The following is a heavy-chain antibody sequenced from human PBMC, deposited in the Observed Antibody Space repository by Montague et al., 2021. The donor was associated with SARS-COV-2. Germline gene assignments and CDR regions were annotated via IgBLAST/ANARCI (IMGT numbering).Heavy chain of an antibody. CDR3: ARRGDYGGPRFDY. Sequence: SETLSLTCTVSGGSVSSRSWCWGGVRPPPGKGLVWIVSSHYSGNTHYNPSLKSRVTISVDTSKNQFSLKLSSVTAADTAVYYCARRGDYGGPRFDYWGQGTLVSVSS. CDR2: SHYSGNT. V-gene: IGHV4-39*01. J-gene: IGHJ4*02. CDR1: GGSVSSRSWC. D-gene: IGHD4-23*01.